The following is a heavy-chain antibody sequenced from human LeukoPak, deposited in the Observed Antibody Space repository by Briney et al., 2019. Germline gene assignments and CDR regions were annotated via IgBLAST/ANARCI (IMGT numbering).Heavy chain of an antibody. Sequence: GESLRLSCAASGILFSNTAMNWARQSPGRGLEWVSAISGGGERTFYADSVKGRFTISRDNSKNMVYLQMNSLRADDTAIYYCGKDGGQYSSGPEFDPRGQGALVTVSS. J-gene: IGHJ5*02. V-gene: IGHV3-23*01. CDR1: GILFSNTA. CDR2: ISGGGERT. D-gene: IGHD6-19*01. CDR3: GKDGGQYSSGPEFDP.